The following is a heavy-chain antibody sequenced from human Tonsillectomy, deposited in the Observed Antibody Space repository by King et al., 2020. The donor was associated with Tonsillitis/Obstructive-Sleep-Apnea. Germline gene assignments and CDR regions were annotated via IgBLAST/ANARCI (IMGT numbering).Heavy chain of an antibody. CDR1: GGTFSNYA. V-gene: IGHV1-69*09. Sequence: QLVQSGAEVKKPGSSVKISCKASGGTFSNYAISRVRQAPGQGLEWMGRIIPIVGIRNYAQRLQGRVTITADKSTSTAYMELNSLRSEDTAVYYCAKSVTSPVPFDYWGQGTLVTVSS. J-gene: IGHJ4*02. CDR2: IIPIVGIR. D-gene: IGHD1-1*01. CDR3: AKSVTSPVPFDY.